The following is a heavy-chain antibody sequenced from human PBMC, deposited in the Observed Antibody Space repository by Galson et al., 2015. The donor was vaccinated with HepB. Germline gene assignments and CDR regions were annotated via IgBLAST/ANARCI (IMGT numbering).Heavy chain of an antibody. CDR2: IYWDDDK. CDR3: APDSTSYLYLDS. D-gene: IGHD3-10*01. CDR1: GFSFTPTGVG. V-gene: IGHV2-5*02. J-gene: IGHJ4*02. Sequence: PALVKPTQTLTLTCTFSGFSFTPTGVGVSWFRQPPGKALEWLAVIYWDDDKRYSPSLKSRLTVTKDTSRNQVVLTMTNMDPVDTATSFCAPDSTSYLYLDSWGLGTLVTVTS.